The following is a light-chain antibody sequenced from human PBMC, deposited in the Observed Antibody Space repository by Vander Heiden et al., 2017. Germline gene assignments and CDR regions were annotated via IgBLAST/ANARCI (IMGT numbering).Light chain of an antibody. Sequence: SALTQPRSVSGSPGQSVTISCTGTSSDVGAYKFVSWYQHHPGKAPKFIIYDVNKRPSGVPDRFSGSKSGNTASLTISGLQTEDEADYFCCSYAGSNTSPYVFGTGTKVTVL. CDR3: CSYAGSNTSPYV. CDR2: DVN. CDR1: SSDVGAYKF. V-gene: IGLV2-11*01. J-gene: IGLJ1*01.